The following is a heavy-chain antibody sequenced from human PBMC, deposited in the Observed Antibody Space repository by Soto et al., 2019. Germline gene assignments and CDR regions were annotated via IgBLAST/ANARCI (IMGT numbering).Heavy chain of an antibody. V-gene: IGHV3-23*01. D-gene: IGHD3-10*01. CDR3: AKDRRVTMVRGVIITDWFDP. CDR2: ISGSGGST. J-gene: IGHJ5*02. CDR1: GFTFSSYA. Sequence: PGGSLRLSCAASGFTFSSYAMSWVRQAPGKGLEWVSAISGSGGSTYYADSVKGRFTISRDNSKNTLYLQMNSLRAEDTAVYYCAKDRRVTMVRGVIITDWFDPWGQGTLVTVSS.